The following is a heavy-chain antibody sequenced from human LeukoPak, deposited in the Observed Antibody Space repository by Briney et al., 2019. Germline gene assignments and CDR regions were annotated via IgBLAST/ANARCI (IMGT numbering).Heavy chain of an antibody. CDR2: ISGSGGST. V-gene: IGHV3-23*01. Sequence: GGSLRLSCAASGFTFSSYGMSWVRQAPGKGLEWVSAISGSGGSTYFADSVKGRFTISRDNSKNTLDLQMNSLRAEDTAVYYCAKDLGVVVAAQYYFDYWGQGTLLTISS. CDR1: GFTFSSYG. D-gene: IGHD2-2*01. J-gene: IGHJ4*02. CDR3: AKDLGVVVAAQYYFDY.